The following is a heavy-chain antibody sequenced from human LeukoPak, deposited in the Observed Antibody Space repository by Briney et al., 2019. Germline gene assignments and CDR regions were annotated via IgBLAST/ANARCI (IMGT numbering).Heavy chain of an antibody. Sequence: SETLSLTCAVSGGSISSSNWWSWVRQPPGKGLEWIGEIYHSGSTNYNPSLKSRVTISVDTSKNQFSLKLSSVTAADTAVYYCATSPGDYAAAWFDPWGQGTLVTVSS. J-gene: IGHJ5*02. CDR1: GGSISSSNW. D-gene: IGHD4-17*01. V-gene: IGHV4-4*02. CDR3: ATSPGDYAAAWFDP. CDR2: IYHSGST.